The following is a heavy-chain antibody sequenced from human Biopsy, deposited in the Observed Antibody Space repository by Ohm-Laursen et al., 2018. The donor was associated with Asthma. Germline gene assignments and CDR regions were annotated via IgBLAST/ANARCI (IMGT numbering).Heavy chain of an antibody. CDR2: IDWEEDK. J-gene: IGHJ4*02. D-gene: IGHD1-14*01. V-gene: IGHV2-70*04. Sequence: TQTLTLTCSFCGFSLSSSGAHVNWIRQPPGKALEWLARIDWEEDKFYSTSLRTRLTISKGSSEDQVVLTMTNRGPVDTATYYCTRHNDYWGPGILVTVSS. CDR1: GFSLSSSGAH. CDR3: TRHNDY.